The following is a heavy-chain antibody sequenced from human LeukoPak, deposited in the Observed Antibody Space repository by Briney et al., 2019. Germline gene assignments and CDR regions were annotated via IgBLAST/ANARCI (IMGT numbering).Heavy chain of an antibody. D-gene: IGHD5-18*01. Sequence: ASVTVSCTASGYTFTIYDINWVRQATGQGLEWMGWMNPNSGNTGYAQKFQGRVTMTRNTSISTAYMELSSLRSEDTAVYYCARGLRGYSYGYYYYYYGMDVWGQGTTVTVSS. V-gene: IGHV1-8*01. CDR3: ARGLRGYSYGYYYYYYGMDV. CDR2: MNPNSGNT. CDR1: GYTFTIYD. J-gene: IGHJ6*02.